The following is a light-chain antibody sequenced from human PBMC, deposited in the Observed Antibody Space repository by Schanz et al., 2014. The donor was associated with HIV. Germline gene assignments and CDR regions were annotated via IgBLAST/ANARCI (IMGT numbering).Light chain of an antibody. V-gene: IGLV2-8*01. CDR2: AVN. J-gene: IGLJ2*01. Sequence: QSVLTQPPSASGSPGQSVTISCTGTSSDVGGYNYVSWYQQYPGNAPKLMIFAVNRRTSGVPARFSASKSGNTASLTVSGLQADDEANYYCSSYGGSDNLIFGGGTKLTVL. CDR1: SSDVGGYNY. CDR3: SSYGGSDNLI.